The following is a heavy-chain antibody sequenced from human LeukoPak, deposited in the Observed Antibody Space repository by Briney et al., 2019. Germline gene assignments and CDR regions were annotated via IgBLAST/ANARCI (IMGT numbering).Heavy chain of an antibody. CDR3: ARVAGPYYFDY. D-gene: IGHD6-19*01. CDR2: IKQDGSEK. Sequence: PGGSLRLSCAASGFTFSSYWMSWVRQAPGKGLVWVANIKQDGSEKYYVDSVKGRFTISRDNAKNSLYLQMNSLRAEDTAVYYCARVAGPYYFDYWGQGTLVTVSS. CDR1: GFTFSSYW. V-gene: IGHV3-7*01. J-gene: IGHJ4*02.